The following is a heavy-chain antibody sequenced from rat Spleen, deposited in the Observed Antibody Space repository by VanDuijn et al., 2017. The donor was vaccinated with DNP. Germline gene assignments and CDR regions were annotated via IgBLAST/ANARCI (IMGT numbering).Heavy chain of an antibody. J-gene: IGHJ4*01. CDR3: ATSTGISLYAMDA. CDR1: GFTFSNYD. V-gene: IGHV5-25*01. D-gene: IGHD1-9*01. Sequence: EVQLVESGGGLVQPGRSLKLSCAASGFTFSNYDMAWVRQAPTKGLEWVASISAGGDITYYRDSVKGRFTVSRDGAKSTLFLQMDSLRSEDTATYYCATSTGISLYAMDAWGQGTSVTVSS. CDR2: ISAGGDIT.